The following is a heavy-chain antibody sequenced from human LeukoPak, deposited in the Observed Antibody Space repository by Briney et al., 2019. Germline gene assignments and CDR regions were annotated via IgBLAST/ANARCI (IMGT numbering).Heavy chain of an antibody. CDR1: GFTLSSYG. D-gene: IGHD7-27*01. V-gene: IGHV3-30*02. J-gene: IGHJ4*02. Sequence: GGSLRLSCAAPGFTLSSYGMHWVRQAPGKGLEWVAFIRFDGSNKYYADSVKRRFTNSKDNAKNTLFLHMSSLRAEDTAVYYCNVRWGPNSDYWGQGTLVTVSS. CDR2: IRFDGSNK. CDR3: NVRWGPNSDY.